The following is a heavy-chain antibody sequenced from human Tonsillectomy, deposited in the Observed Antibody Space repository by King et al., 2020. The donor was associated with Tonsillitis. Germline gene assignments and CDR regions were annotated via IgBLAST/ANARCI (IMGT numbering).Heavy chain of an antibody. CDR3: CRRDSSGYYYP. J-gene: IGHJ5*02. CDR2: IRSRANSWAT. Sequence: VQLVESGGGLVQPGGSLKLSCAASGFTFSGSAMHWVRQASGKGLEWGGRIRSRANSWATEYAASGRGRFTISRDDSKNTAYLQMNSLKTEDTAVYYCCRRDSSGYYYPWGQGTLVTVSS. D-gene: IGHD3-22*01. CDR1: GFTFSGSA. V-gene: IGHV3-73*01.